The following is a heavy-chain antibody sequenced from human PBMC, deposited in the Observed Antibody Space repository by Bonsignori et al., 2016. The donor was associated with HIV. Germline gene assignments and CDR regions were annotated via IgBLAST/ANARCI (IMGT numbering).Heavy chain of an antibody. CDR2: IKEDGSEI. J-gene: IGHJ4*02. CDR3: ARVPAVILTGYSFYFDY. D-gene: IGHD3-9*01. V-gene: IGHV3-7*03. Sequence: WIRQPPGKGLEWVANIKEDGSEIYYADSVKGRFTVSRDNAKNSLYLQMNSLRAEDTAVYYCARVPAVILTGYSFYFDYWGQGTLVTVSS.